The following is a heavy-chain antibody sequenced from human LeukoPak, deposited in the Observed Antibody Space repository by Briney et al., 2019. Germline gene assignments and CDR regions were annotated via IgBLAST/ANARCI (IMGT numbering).Heavy chain of an antibody. D-gene: IGHD2-15*01. J-gene: IGHJ4*02. Sequence: GASVKVSCTASGYTFTVYYIHWVRQAPGQGLEWMGWINPNSGGTNYAQKFQGRVTMTRDTSISTAYMELSGLRSDDTALYYCARDWTDSGSWYGEGFDYWGQGTLVTVSS. V-gene: IGHV1-2*02. CDR3: ARDWTDSGSWYGEGFDY. CDR2: INPNSGGT. CDR1: GYTFTVYY.